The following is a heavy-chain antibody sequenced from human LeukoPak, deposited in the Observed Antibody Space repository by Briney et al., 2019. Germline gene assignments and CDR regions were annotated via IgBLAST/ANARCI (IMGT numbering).Heavy chain of an antibody. CDR2: IYYSGST. D-gene: IGHD2-2*02. V-gene: IGHV4-30-4*08. CDR3: ASSLIVVVPAAIHPIDY. J-gene: IGHJ4*02. Sequence: SETLSLTCTVSGGSISSGDYYWSWIRQPPGKGLEWIGYIYYSGSTYYNPSLKSRVTISVDTSKNQFSLKLSSVTAADTAVYYCASSLIVVVPAAIHPIDYWDQGTLVTVSS. CDR1: GGSISSGDYY.